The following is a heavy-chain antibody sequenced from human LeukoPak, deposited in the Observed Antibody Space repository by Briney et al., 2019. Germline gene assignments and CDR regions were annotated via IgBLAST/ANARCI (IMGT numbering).Heavy chain of an antibody. D-gene: IGHD3-10*01. V-gene: IGHV6-1*01. J-gene: IGHJ4*02. CDR2: TYYRSKWNN. CDR3: AREGSGIPGHFDY. Sequence: SQTLSLTCAISGDSVSSNSVAWNWIRQSPSRGLEWLGRTYYRSKWNNGYAISVGSRITVNPDTSKNQFSLQLNSVTPEDTAVYFCAREGSGIPGHFDYWGQGTLVTVSS. CDR1: GDSVSSNSVA.